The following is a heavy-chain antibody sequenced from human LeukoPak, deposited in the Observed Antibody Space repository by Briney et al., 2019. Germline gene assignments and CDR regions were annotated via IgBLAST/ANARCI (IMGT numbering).Heavy chain of an antibody. Sequence: PSQTLSLTCTVSGGSISSGGYYWSWIRQHPGKGLEWIGYIYYSGSTYYNPSLKSRVTISVDTSKNQFSLKLSSVTAADTAVYYCARGGPLLYYFDYWGQGTLVTVSS. J-gene: IGHJ4*02. CDR2: IYYSGST. CDR3: ARGGPLLYYFDY. CDR1: GGSISSGGYY. V-gene: IGHV4-31*03. D-gene: IGHD2-2*01.